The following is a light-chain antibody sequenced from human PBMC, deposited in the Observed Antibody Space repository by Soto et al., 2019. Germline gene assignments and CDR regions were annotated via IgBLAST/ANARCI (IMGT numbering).Light chain of an antibody. J-gene: IGLJ1*01. CDR2: DVS. CDR3: SSFTGTSYV. Sequence: HSALAQRAAGSGSPGQSITISCPGASSDVGGNNYVSWYQQYPGKAPKPMVCDVSNRPSGVSNRSSGSKSGNTASLTISGLQAEDEADYYCSSFTGTSYVFGTGTKVTVL. CDR1: SSDVGGNNY. V-gene: IGLV2-14*01.